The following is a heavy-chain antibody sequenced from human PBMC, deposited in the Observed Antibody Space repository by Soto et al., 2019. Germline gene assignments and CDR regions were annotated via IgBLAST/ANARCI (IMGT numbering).Heavy chain of an antibody. V-gene: IGHV3-30*18. CDR1: GFTFSSYG. CDR2: ISYDGSNK. J-gene: IGHJ6*02. Sequence: QVQLVESGGGVVQPGRSLRLSCAASGFTFSSYGMHWVRQAPGKGLEWVAVISYDGSNKYYADSVKGRFTISRDNSNNTLYLKMNSLSAEDTAVYYCAKDRQDDYGDYGNGMDVWGQGTTVTVSS. D-gene: IGHD4-17*01. CDR3: AKDRQDDYGDYGNGMDV.